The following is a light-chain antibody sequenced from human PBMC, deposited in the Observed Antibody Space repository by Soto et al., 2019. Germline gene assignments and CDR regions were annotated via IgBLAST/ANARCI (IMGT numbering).Light chain of an antibody. CDR1: QSLIYTDGNTY. Sequence: DVVMTQSPLSLPVTLGQPASISCRSSQSLIYTDGNTYLNWFQQRPGQSPRRLLYKVSNRDSGVPDRFSGSGSGTDFTLKISRVEAEDVGTYYCVQGTHWPPYTFGQGTKLEL. CDR3: VQGTHWPPYT. J-gene: IGKJ2*01. CDR2: KVS. V-gene: IGKV2-30*01.